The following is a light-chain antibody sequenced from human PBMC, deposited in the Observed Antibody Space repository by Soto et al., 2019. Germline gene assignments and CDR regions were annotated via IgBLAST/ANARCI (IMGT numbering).Light chain of an antibody. Sequence: EIVLTQSPGTLSLSPGERATLSCRASQNINSRYLAWYQQKPGQAPRLLIYGTSSRATGIPDRFSGSGSGTDFTLTISRLEREDFAVYCCQQFGSSPGLTFGPGTKVDIK. CDR1: QNINSRY. J-gene: IGKJ3*01. CDR3: QQFGSSPGLT. V-gene: IGKV3-20*01. CDR2: GTS.